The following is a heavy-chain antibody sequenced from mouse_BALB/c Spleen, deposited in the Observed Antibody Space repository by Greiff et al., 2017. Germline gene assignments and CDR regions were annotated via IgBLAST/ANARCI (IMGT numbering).Heavy chain of an antibody. V-gene: IGHV5-9-4*01. J-gene: IGHJ4*01. CDR1: GFTFSSYA. D-gene: IGHD2-10*01. CDR2: ISSGGSYT. Sequence: DVKLVESGGGLVKPGGSLKLSCAASGFTFSSYAMSWVRQSPEKRLEWVAEISSGGSYTYYPDTVTGRFTISRDNAKNTLYLEMSSLRSEDTAMYYCARGGLPNYYAMDYWGQGTSVTVSS. CDR3: ARGGLPNYYAMDY.